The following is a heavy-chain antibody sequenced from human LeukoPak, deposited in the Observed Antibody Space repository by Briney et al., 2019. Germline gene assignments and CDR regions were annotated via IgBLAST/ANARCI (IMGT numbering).Heavy chain of an antibody. CDR3: ARHGAYCGGDCYPNWYFDL. CDR2: INHSGST. V-gene: IGHV4-34*01. Sequence: SETLSLTCAVYGGSFSGYYWSWIRQPPGKGLEWIGEINHSGSTNYNPSLKSRVTISVDTSKNQFSLKLSSVTAADTAVYYCARHGAYCGGDCYPNWYFDLWGRGTLVTVSS. CDR1: GGSFSGYY. D-gene: IGHD2-21*01. J-gene: IGHJ2*01.